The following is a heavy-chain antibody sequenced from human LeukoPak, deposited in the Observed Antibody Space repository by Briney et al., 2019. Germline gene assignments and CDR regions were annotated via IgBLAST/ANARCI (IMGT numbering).Heavy chain of an antibody. Sequence: GGSLRLSCAASGFTSSDYTMNWVRQAPGKGLEWVSGISVSDDSTYYGDSVKGRFTVSRDNSNNMLYLQMNSLRAEDTAVYYCARDRYCSSTNCPYDYWGQGTLVTVSP. CDR1: GFTSSDYT. J-gene: IGHJ4*02. D-gene: IGHD2-2*01. CDR3: ARDRYCSSTNCPYDY. V-gene: IGHV3-23*01. CDR2: ISVSDDST.